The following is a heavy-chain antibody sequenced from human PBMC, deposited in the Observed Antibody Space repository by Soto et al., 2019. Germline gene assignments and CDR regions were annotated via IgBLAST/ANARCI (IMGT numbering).Heavy chain of an antibody. CDR3: ARGPGGPEGAGEY. CDR2: INAGNGNT. Sequence: SLNLDCKTAGYAYSIYPGHWVIKNPGQRLEWMGWINAGNGNTKYSQKFQGRVTITRDTSASTAYMELSSLRSEDTAVYYCARGPGGPEGAGEYWGQRNLVPVSS. D-gene: IGHD3-10*01. V-gene: IGHV1-3*01. CDR1: GYAYSIYP. J-gene: IGHJ4*02.